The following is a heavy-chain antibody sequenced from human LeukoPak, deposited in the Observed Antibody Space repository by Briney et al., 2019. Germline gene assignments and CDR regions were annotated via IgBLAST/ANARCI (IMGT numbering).Heavy chain of an antibody. D-gene: IGHD3-3*01. CDR1: GGSISNYY. V-gene: IGHV4-59*12. Sequence: PSETLSLTCTVSGGSISNYYWSWIRHPPGKGLEWIGYIHYSGSTNYNPSLKSRLIISVDTSKNQFSLQLSSVTAADTAVYYCARDGVEAAFDYWGQGTLVTVSS. CDR3: ARDGVEAAFDY. CDR2: IHYSGST. J-gene: IGHJ4*02.